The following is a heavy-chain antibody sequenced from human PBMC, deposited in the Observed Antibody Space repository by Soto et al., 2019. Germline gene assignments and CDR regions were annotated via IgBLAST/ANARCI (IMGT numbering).Heavy chain of an antibody. CDR2: IIPISGTA. V-gene: IGHV1-69*01. J-gene: IGHJ6*02. CDR1: GGTFSSYA. Sequence: QVQLVQSGAEVKKPGSSVKVSCKASGGTFSSYAISWVRQAPGQGLEWMGGIIPISGTANYAQKFQGRVMIAGDESTRTAYMELSSLRSEDTAVYYCARSQGSSTSLAIYYYYYYGMDVWGQGTTVTVSS. CDR3: ARSQGSSTSLAIYYYYYYGMDV. D-gene: IGHD2-2*01.